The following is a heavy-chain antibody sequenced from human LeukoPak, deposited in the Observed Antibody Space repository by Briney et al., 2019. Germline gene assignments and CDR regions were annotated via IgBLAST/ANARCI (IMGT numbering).Heavy chain of an antibody. J-gene: IGHJ4*02. CDR2: ISSRCGTM. Sequence: GGSLRLSCTASGFSFSDYFMSWIRQAPGKGLEWIAHISSRCGTMYYADSVKGRFTISRNNAKNSLYLHMNSLRADDTAVYYCARDPGSYDYWGQGTLVTVSS. CDR3: ARDPGSYDY. D-gene: IGHD3-10*01. V-gene: IGHV3-11*01. CDR1: GFSFSDYF.